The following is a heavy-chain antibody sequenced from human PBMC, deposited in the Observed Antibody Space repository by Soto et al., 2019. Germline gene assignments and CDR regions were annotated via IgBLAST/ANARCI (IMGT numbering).Heavy chain of an antibody. J-gene: IGHJ6*02. CDR2: IIPIFGTA. CDR1: RGTFSSYA. CDR3: ARDRTPGVGATNYYGMDV. D-gene: IGHD1-26*01. Sequence: SVKVSCKASRGTFSSYAISWVRQAPGEGLEWMGGIIPIFGTANYAQKFQGRVTITADESTSTAYMELSSLRSEDTAVYYCARDRTPGVGATNYYGMDVWGQGTTVTVSS. V-gene: IGHV1-69*13.